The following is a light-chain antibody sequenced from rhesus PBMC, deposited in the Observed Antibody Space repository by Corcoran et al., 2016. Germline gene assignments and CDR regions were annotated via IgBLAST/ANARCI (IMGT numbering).Light chain of an antibody. Sequence: DIQMTQSPSSLSASVGDRVTITCRASQGISSYLAWYKQKPGKASKLLIYAASTLQSGVSSRFSGSGSGTDVTLAIISLQPEDCATYYCQQQNSYPRTFGQGTKVEIK. J-gene: IGKJ1*01. V-gene: IGKV1-25*01. CDR3: QQQNSYPRT. CDR2: AAS. CDR1: QGISSY.